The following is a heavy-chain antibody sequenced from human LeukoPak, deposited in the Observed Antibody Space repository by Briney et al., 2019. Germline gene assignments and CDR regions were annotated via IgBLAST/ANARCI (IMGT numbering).Heavy chain of an antibody. V-gene: IGHV3-11*01. CDR1: GFTFSDYY. CDR2: ISSSVSTI. J-gene: IGHJ4*02. D-gene: IGHD4-17*01. Sequence: GGSLTFSCAASGFTFSDYYMSWIRQAPGKGLEWVSYISSSVSTIYYADSVKGRFTISRDNAKNSLYLQMNSLRAEDTAVYYCARGHIYGDYEVDYWGQGTLVTVSS. CDR3: ARGHIYGDYEVDY.